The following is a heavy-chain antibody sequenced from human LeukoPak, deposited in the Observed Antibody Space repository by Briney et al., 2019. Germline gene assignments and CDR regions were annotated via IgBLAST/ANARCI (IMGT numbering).Heavy chain of an antibody. D-gene: IGHD5-12*01. CDR2: ISSSSSYI. J-gene: IGHJ6*02. CDR1: GFTFSSYS. Sequence: GGSLRLSCAASGFTFSSYSMNWVRQAPGKGLEWVSSISSSSSYIYYADSVKGRFTISRDNAKNSLYLQMNSVRAEDTAVYYCARRPVATTRYGMDVWGQGTTVTVSS. CDR3: ARRPVATTRYGMDV. V-gene: IGHV3-21*01.